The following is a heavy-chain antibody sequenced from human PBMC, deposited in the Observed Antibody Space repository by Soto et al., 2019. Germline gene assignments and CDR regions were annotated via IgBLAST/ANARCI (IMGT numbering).Heavy chain of an antibody. J-gene: IGHJ4*02. CDR3: ARDPRETTYYLDY. CDR2: ISYDGTNE. CDR1: GFTFHSFT. Sequence: GGSLRLSCAASGFTFHSFTMHWVRQSPGKGLEWVALISYDGTNEYYADSVKGRFTISRDNSKSTLYLQMNSLRTDDTALYYCARDPRETTYYLDYWGQGTLVTVSS. V-gene: IGHV3-30-3*01. D-gene: IGHD1-1*01.